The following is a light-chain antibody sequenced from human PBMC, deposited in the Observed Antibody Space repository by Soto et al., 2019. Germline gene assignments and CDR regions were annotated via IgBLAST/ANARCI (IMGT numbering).Light chain of an antibody. CDR3: QQYNNWPTLT. CDR2: GAS. J-gene: IGKJ3*01. Sequence: EIAWTQSPGTLSLSPGQRATLSCRSSQSVSSNLAWYQQKPGQAPRLLIYGASTGATGIPARFSGSGSGTEFTLTISSLQSEDFAVYYCQQYNNWPTLTFGPGTKVDI. CDR1: QSVSSN. V-gene: IGKV3-15*01.